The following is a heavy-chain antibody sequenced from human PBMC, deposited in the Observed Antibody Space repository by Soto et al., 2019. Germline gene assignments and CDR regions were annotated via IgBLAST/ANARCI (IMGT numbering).Heavy chain of an antibody. CDR2: IYSGGST. J-gene: IGHJ4*02. Sequence: QVQLQESGPGLVKPSETLSLSCGVSGGSISQYYWSWIRQPAGKGLEWIGRIYSGGSTNYNPSLESRDTMSVDTTKNQFSLKLSSVTAADTAVYYCARGPGGFGDFSLDYWGQGTRVTVSS. CDR1: GGSISQYY. V-gene: IGHV4-4*07. CDR3: ARGPGGFGDFSLDY. D-gene: IGHD3-10*01.